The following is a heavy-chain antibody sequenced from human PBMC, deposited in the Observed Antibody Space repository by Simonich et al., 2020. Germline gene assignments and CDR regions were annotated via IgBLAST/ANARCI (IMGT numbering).Heavy chain of an antibody. Sequence: EVQLVESGGGLVQPGRSLRLSCAASGFTFDDYAMHWVRQAPGKGLVWVSGISWNSGSIGYADSVKGRFTISRDNAKNSLYLQMNSLRAEDTALYYCAKDGGYCTNGVCYYFDYWGQGTLVTVSS. CDR3: AKDGGYCTNGVCYYFDY. V-gene: IGHV3-9*01. CDR2: ISWNSGSI. D-gene: IGHD2-8*01. J-gene: IGHJ4*02. CDR1: GFTFDDYA.